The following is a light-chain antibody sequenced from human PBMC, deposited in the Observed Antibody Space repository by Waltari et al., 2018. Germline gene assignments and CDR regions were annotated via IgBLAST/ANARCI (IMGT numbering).Light chain of an antibody. J-gene: IGKJ1*01. V-gene: IGKV1-39*01. CDR1: QTISSY. Sequence: DIQMTQSPSSLSASVGDRVTITCRASQTISSYLNWYQQKPGKAPKPLIYASSSLQSGVPSMFSGSGSGPDFTLTISSLQPEDVATYYCQQSYSSPWTFGQGTKVEV. CDR3: QQSYSSPWT. CDR2: ASS.